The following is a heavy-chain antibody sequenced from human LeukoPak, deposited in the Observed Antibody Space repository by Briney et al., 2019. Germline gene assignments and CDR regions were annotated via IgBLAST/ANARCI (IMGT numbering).Heavy chain of an antibody. J-gene: IGHJ4*02. V-gene: IGHV4-59*01. CDR3: AREGRQDYVYFDC. CDR1: GGPITEYY. D-gene: IGHD4-17*01. Sequence: SETLSLTCSVSGGPITEYYWSWIRQPPGKGLEWIGYIYHTGSTNYSPSLKSRVTMSVDASRNQFSLKLVSVTAADTAVYYCAREGRQDYVYFDCWGQGTLVTVSS. CDR2: IYHTGST.